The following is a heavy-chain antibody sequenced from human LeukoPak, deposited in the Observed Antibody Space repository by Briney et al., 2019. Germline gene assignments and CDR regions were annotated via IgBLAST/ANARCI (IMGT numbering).Heavy chain of an antibody. V-gene: IGHV4-4*07. CDR3: ARSGYCSSTSCYAVDYFDY. J-gene: IGHJ4*02. CDR1: GGSISSYY. CDR2: IYTSGST. Sequence: PSETLSLTCTVSGGSISSYYWSWIRQPAGKGLEWIGRIYTSGSTNYNPSLKSRVTISVDKSKNQFSLKLNSVTAADTAVYYCARSGYCSSTSCYAVDYFDYWGQGTLVSVSS. D-gene: IGHD2-2*01.